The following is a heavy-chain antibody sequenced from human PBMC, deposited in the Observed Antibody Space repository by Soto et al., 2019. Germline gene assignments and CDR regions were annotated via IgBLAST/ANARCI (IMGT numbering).Heavy chain of an antibody. Sequence: GGSLRLSCTASGFTLSFYGMHWVRQAPGKGLEWVAVISNDGSNQYYVDSVKGRFTISRDSSKQTVSLQMNSLRAEDTAVYFCAKATSPYYYYYGIDAWGQGTTVTVSS. D-gene: IGHD2-2*01. CDR1: GFTLSFYG. J-gene: IGHJ6*02. V-gene: IGHV3-30*18. CDR2: ISNDGSNQ. CDR3: AKATSPYYYYYGIDA.